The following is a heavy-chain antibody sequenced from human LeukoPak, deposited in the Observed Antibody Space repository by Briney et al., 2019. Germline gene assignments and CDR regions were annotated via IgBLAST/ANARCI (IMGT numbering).Heavy chain of an antibody. CDR3: AKGACSSISCYIDY. J-gene: IGHJ4*02. Sequence: PGGSLRLSCAASGFTFDDYAMHWVRQAPGKGLEWVSGISWNSGSIGYVDSVKGRFTISRDNAKNPLYLQMNSLRAEDTAFYFCAKGACSSISCYIDYWGQGTLVTVSS. D-gene: IGHD2-2*01. CDR2: ISWNSGSI. V-gene: IGHV3-9*01. CDR1: GFTFDDYA.